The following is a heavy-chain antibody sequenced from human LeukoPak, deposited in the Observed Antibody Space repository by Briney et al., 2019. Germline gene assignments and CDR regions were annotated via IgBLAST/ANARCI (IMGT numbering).Heavy chain of an antibody. Sequence: ASVKVSCKASGYTFTSYAMHWVRQAPGKGLEWMGGFDPEDGETIYAQKFQGRVTMTEDTSTDTAYMELSSLRSEDTAVYYCATYGSSGYYERDDFDYWGQGTLVTVSS. CDR2: FDPEDGET. V-gene: IGHV1-24*01. CDR3: ATYGSSGYYERDDFDY. J-gene: IGHJ4*02. CDR1: GYTFTSYA. D-gene: IGHD3-22*01.